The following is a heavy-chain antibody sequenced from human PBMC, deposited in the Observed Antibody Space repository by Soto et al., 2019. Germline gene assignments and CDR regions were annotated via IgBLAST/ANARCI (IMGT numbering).Heavy chain of an antibody. CDR2: INPSGGST. CDR1: GYTFTSYY. D-gene: IGHD4-17*01. CDR3: ARDQMVTTDYYYGMDV. V-gene: IGHV1-46*01. Sequence: RASVKVSCKASGYTFTSYYMHWVRQAPGQGLEWMGIINPSGGSTSYAQKFQGRVTMTRDTSTSTVYMELSSLRSEDTAVYYCARDQMVTTDYYYGMDVWGQGTTVTVS. J-gene: IGHJ6*02.